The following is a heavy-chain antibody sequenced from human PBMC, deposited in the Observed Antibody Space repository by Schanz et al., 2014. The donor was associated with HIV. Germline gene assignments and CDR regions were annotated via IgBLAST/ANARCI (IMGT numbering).Heavy chain of an antibody. CDR2: ITDSGDKT. CDR1: EFPFSHNA. CDR3: AQMGAFAAFDI. V-gene: IGHV3-23*01. D-gene: IGHD3-16*01. J-gene: IGHJ3*02. Sequence: EALLLESGGGLVQPGGSLRLSCRGSEFPFSHNAMTWARQAPGKGLQGASSITDSGDKTDYTDSVKGRFTISRDNSRNTLFLQMDSLRVDDTAVYYCAQMGAFAAFDIWGHGTVVTVSS.